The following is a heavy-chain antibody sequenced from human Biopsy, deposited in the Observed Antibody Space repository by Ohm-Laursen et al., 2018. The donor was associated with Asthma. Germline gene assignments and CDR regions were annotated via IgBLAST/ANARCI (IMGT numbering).Heavy chain of an antibody. V-gene: IGHV1-69*06. CDR1: GGMFGNYA. D-gene: IGHD3-3*02. CDR3: ARPSPKRDIFYYYFHMGG. Sequence: ASVKVSCKASGGMFGNYAISWVRQAPGLGLEWMGGISPIFGSSNYAQRFQGRVTITGDIFTRTVYMELSGLRFDDTAIYCCARPSPKRDIFYYYFHMGGRGPGATVPVS. J-gene: IGHJ6*02. CDR2: ISPIFGSS.